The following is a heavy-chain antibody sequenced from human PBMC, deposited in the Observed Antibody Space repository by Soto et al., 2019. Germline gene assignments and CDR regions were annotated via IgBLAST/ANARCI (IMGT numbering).Heavy chain of an antibody. CDR3: ARPYCSSTSCYANWFDP. D-gene: IGHD2-2*01. CDR1: GGSISSSSYY. J-gene: IGHJ5*02. V-gene: IGHV4-39*01. Sequence: SETLSLTCTVSGGSISSSSYYWGWIRQPPGKGLEWIGSIHYSGSTYYNPSLKSRVTISVDTSKNQFSLKLSSVTAADTAVYYCARPYCSSTSCYANWFDPWGQGTLVTVSS. CDR2: IHYSGST.